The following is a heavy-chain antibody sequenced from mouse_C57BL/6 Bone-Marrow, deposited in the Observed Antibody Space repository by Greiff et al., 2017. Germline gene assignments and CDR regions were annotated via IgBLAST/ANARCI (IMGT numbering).Heavy chain of an antibody. CDR2: ISAGGSYT. Sequence: DVMLVQSGGGLVKPGGSLKLSCAASGFTFSSYAMSWVRQTPEKRLEWVATISAGGSYTYYPDNVKGRFTISRDNAKNNLYLQMSHLKSEDTAMYYCARSIYFPYIDYWGQGTTLTVSS. J-gene: IGHJ2*01. V-gene: IGHV5-4*03. CDR1: GFTFSSYA. D-gene: IGHD2-1*01. CDR3: ARSIYFPYIDY.